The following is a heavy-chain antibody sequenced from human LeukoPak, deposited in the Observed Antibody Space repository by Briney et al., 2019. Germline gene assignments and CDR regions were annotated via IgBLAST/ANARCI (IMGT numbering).Heavy chain of an antibody. CDR3: ARGRRYSSLDY. Sequence: PSETLSLTCTVSGGSISSYYWSWIRQPPGKGLEWIGYIYYSGSTKFNPSLKSRVTISVDTSKNQFSLKLSSVTAADTAVYYCARGRRYSSLDYWGQGTLVTVSS. CDR1: GGSISSYY. J-gene: IGHJ4*02. CDR2: IYYSGST. D-gene: IGHD6-13*01. V-gene: IGHV4-59*12.